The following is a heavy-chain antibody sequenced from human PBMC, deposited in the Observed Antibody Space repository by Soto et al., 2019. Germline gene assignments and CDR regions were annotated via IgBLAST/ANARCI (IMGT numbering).Heavy chain of an antibody. CDR2: ISSSSSTI. V-gene: IGHV3-48*01. Sequence: GGSLRLSCAASGFTFSSYSMNWVRQAPGKGLEWVSYISSSSSTIYYADSVKGRFTISRDNAKNSLYLQMNSLRAEDTAVYYCASTDYYGSGSYGYWGQGTLVTVSS. CDR1: GFTFSSYS. CDR3: ASTDYYGSGSYGY. J-gene: IGHJ4*02. D-gene: IGHD3-10*01.